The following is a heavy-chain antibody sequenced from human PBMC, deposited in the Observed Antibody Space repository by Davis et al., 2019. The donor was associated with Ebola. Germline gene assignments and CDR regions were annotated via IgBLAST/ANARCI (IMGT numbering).Heavy chain of an antibody. CDR2: INPNSGGT. Sequence: AASVKVSCKASGGTFSSYAISWVRQAPGQGLEWMGWINPNSGGTNYAQKFQGWVTMTRDTSISTAYMELSRLRSDDTAVYYCARDSYSSGWYGFAGYYGMDVWGQGTTVTVSS. CDR1: GGTFSSYA. D-gene: IGHD6-19*01. V-gene: IGHV1-2*04. CDR3: ARDSYSSGWYGFAGYYGMDV. J-gene: IGHJ6*02.